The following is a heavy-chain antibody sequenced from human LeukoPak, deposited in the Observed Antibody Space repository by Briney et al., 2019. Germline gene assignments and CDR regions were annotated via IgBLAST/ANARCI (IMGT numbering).Heavy chain of an antibody. CDR2: ISFDGSNK. V-gene: IGHV3-30-3*01. D-gene: IGHD3-10*01. Sequence: GGSLRLSCAASGFDFIGYAIHWVRQAPGKGLEWVAVISFDGSNKYYADSVKGRFTISRDNSNNTLYLQMNSLRVEDTAVYHCARSTTMVRGVTDYWGQGTLVTVSS. CDR3: ARSTTMVRGVTDY. J-gene: IGHJ4*02. CDR1: GFDFIGYA.